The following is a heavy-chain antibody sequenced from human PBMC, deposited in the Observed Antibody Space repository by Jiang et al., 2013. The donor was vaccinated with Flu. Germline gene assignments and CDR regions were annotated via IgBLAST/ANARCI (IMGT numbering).Heavy chain of an antibody. V-gene: IGHV2-5*01. J-gene: IGHJ3*02. CDR3: AHRRWSLGYCSGGSCHGAFDI. D-gene: IGHD2-15*01. CDR1: GFSLSTSGVG. Sequence: KPTQTLTLTCTFSGFSLSTSGVGVGWIRQPPGKALEWLALIYWNDDKRYSPSLKSRLTITKDTSKNQVVLTMTNMDPVDTATYYCAHRRWSLGYCSGGSCHGAFDIWGQGTMVTVSS. CDR2: IYWNDDK.